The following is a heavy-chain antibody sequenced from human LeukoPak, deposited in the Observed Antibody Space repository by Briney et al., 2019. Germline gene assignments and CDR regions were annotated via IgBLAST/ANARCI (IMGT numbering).Heavy chain of an antibody. V-gene: IGHV4-38-2*02. Sequence: SETLSLTCTVSGYSLSSSYYWGWIRQPPGKGLEWIGSIYYSGSTYYNPSLKSRVTISVDTSKNQFSLKLSSVTAADTAVYYCASRNGDYWGQGTLVTVSS. CDR1: GYSLSSSYY. CDR3: ASRNGDY. CDR2: IYYSGST. J-gene: IGHJ4*02.